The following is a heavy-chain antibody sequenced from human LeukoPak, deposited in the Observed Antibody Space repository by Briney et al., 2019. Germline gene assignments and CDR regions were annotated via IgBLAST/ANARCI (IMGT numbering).Heavy chain of an antibody. CDR1: GFTFSTYS. Sequence: GGSLRLSCAASGFTFSTYSMSWVRQAPGKGLEWVSYITTSSSTIYYADSVKGRFTISRDNAKNSLYLQMNSLRVEDTAVYYCARSAYYMDVWGKGTTVTVSS. CDR2: ITTSSSTI. CDR3: ARSAYYMDV. V-gene: IGHV3-48*01. J-gene: IGHJ6*03.